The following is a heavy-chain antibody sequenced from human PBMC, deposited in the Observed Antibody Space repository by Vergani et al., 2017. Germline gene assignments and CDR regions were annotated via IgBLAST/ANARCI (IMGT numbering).Heavy chain of an antibody. CDR2: IWYDGSNK. J-gene: IGHJ4*02. D-gene: IGHD3-9*01. CDR3: ARAEPTYYDILTGYDY. V-gene: IGHV3-33*01. Sequence: QVQLVESGGGVVQPGRSLRLSCAASGFTFSSYGMHWVRQAPGKGLEWVAVIWYDGSNKYYADSVKGRFTISRDNSKNTLYLQMNSLRDEDTAVYYCARAEPTYYDILTGYDYWGQGTLVTVSS. CDR1: GFTFSSYG.